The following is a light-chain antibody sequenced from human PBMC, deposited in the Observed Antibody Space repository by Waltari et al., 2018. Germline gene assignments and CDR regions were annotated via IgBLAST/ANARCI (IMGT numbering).Light chain of an antibody. V-gene: IGLV2-14*03. J-gene: IGLJ3*02. CDR1: SSDVGGYNY. CDR2: DVS. Sequence: QSALTQPASVSGSPGQSITISCTGTSSDVGGYNYVSWYQQHPGKAPKLMIYDVSYRPSGVSIRFSGSKSGNTASLTISGLQAEDEADYYCVSYTSSITWVFGGGTKLTVL. CDR3: VSYTSSITWV.